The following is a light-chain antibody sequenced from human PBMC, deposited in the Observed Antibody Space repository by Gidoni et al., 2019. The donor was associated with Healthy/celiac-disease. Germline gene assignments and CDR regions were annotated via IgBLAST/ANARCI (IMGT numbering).Light chain of an antibody. CDR1: TLGDKY. CDR3: QAWDSSNGV. Sequence: SYELTQPPSVSVSPGQTASITCSGDTLGDKYACWYQQKPGQSPVLVIYQDSKRPSGIPERFSGSNSGNTATLTISGTQAMDEADYYCQAWDSSNGVFGGGTKLTVL. J-gene: IGLJ2*01. CDR2: QDS. V-gene: IGLV3-1*01.